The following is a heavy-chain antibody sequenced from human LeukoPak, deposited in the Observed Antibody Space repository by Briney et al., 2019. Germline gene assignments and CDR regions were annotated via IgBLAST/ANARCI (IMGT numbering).Heavy chain of an antibody. CDR3: ARLNSNLDY. V-gene: IGHV4-38-2*02. J-gene: IGHJ4*02. CDR2: IYYSGST. Sequence: SETLSLTCIVSGYSISSGYFWGWVRQPPGKGLEWIGSIYYSGSTYYNPSLKSRVTISVDTSKNQFSLKLSSMTAADTAVYYCARLNSNLDYWGQGTLVTVSS. CDR1: GYSISSGYF. D-gene: IGHD2/OR15-2a*01.